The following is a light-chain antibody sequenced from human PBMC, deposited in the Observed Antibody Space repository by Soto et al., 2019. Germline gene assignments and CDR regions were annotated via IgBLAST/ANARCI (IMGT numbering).Light chain of an antibody. CDR1: SSNIGNNN. V-gene: IGLV1-47*01. CDR2: RNG. J-gene: IGLJ1*01. CDR3: AGWEDSRGDFV. Sequence: QSALTQPPSASGTPGQRVTISCSGSSSNIGNNNVFWYQQHPETAPKLLINRNGQRPSGVPDRFSGSKSGTSPSLAISGLRFEEGADYYGAGWEDSRGDFVSGPGTKVTVL.